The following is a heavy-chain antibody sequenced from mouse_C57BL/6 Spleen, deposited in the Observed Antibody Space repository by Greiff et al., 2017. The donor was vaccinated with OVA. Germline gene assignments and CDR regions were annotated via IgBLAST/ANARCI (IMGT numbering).Heavy chain of an antibody. V-gene: IGHV1-52*01. CDR1: GYTFTSYW. D-gene: IGHD4-1*01. CDR2: IDPSDSET. CDR3: AKVGTGWYFDY. Sequence: QVQLQQPGAELVRPGSSVKLSCKASGYTFTSYWMHWVKQRPIQGLEWIGNIDPSDSETHYNQKFKDKSTLTVDKSSSTAYRQLSSLTSEYYAVYYCAKVGTGWYFDYWGQGTTLTVSS. J-gene: IGHJ2*01.